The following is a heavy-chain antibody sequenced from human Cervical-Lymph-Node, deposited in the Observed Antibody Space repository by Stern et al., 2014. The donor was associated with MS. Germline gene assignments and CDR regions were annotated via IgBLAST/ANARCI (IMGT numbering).Heavy chain of an antibody. V-gene: IGHV4-39*01. Sequence: VQLWQSGPGLVKPSETLSLTCNVSGASVSRNIFFWGWIRQPPGKGLEWIGTFSYGGTPYYTPSFRSRAPMSREPPKNQCSLRLPLVTAADTAVYYCAKPTSGSYPSFDPWGQGTLVTVSS. J-gene: IGHJ5*02. CDR1: GASVSRNIFF. CDR2: FSYGGTP. D-gene: IGHD5-12*01. CDR3: AKPTSGSYPSFDP.